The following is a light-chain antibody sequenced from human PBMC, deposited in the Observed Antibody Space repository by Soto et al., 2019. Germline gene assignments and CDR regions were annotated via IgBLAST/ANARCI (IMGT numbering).Light chain of an antibody. CDR2: GAS. CDR1: QTVSSSY. Sequence: EIVLTQSPGTLSLSPGERATLSCRASQTVSSSYLAWYQQKPGQAPRLLIHGASNRATGIPDRFSGGGSGTDFTLSISRLEPEDSEMYYCQQYGSSPFTFGPWTKVDI. CDR3: QQYGSSPFT. J-gene: IGKJ3*01. V-gene: IGKV3-20*01.